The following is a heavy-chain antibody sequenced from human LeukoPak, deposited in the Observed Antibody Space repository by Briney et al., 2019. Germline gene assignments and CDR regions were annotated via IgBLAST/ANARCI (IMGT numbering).Heavy chain of an antibody. Sequence: PSETLSLTCTVSGGSISSSSYYWGWIRQPPGKGLEWIGSIYYSGSTFYNPSLQSRITISVDTSKNQFSLNLSSVTAADTAVYFCARGALYGDVPRHVHVWYFDYWGQGTLVTVSS. V-gene: IGHV4-39*07. CDR1: GGSISSSSYY. CDR2: IYYSGST. J-gene: IGHJ4*02. CDR3: ARGALYGDVPRHVHVWYFDY. D-gene: IGHD4-17*01.